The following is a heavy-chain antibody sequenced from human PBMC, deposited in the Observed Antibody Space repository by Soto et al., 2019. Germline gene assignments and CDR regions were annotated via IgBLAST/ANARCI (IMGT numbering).Heavy chain of an antibody. CDR1: GFTFSNHA. CDR3: VRGLLAFFDF. Sequence: GGSLRLSCAASGFTFSNHAMSWVRQAPGKGLEWVSAVSGGGGSSFYADSVKGRFTISRDNSKNTVSLQMSGLRVEDTALYYCVRGLLAFFDFWGQGAPVTVSS. V-gene: IGHV3-23*01. D-gene: IGHD3-3*02. CDR2: VSGGGGSS. J-gene: IGHJ4*02.